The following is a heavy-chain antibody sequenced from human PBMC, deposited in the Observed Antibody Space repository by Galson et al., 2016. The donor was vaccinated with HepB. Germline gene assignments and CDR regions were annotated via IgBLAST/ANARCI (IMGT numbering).Heavy chain of an antibody. J-gene: IGHJ2*01. Sequence: SLRLSCAASGFTFSDYYMSWIRQAPGKGLEWVSYISSSSSYTNYADSVKGRFTISRENAKNSLYLQMNSLRAEDTAVYYCAGGYCSGGSCRYFSWYVDLWNRGTLFPVSS. V-gene: IGHV3-11*06. D-gene: IGHD2-15*01. CDR3: AGGYCSGGSCRYFSWYVDL. CDR1: GFTFSDYY. CDR2: ISSSSSYT.